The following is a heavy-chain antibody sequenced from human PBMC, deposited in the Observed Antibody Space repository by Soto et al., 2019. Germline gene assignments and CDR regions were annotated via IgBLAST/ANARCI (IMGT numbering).Heavy chain of an antibody. J-gene: IGHJ4*02. D-gene: IGHD1-20*01. Sequence: QVQLVQSGAEGKKPGASVKVSCETSGYTFANYPMHWVRQAPGQTLEWMGWINAGNGYTKYSQKFQGRVTITRDTSACIAYMELSSLRSEYTAVYYCATAKSITTLDYWGQGTLVSVSP. CDR1: GYTFANYP. V-gene: IGHV1-3*01. CDR3: ATAKSITTLDY. CDR2: INAGNGYT.